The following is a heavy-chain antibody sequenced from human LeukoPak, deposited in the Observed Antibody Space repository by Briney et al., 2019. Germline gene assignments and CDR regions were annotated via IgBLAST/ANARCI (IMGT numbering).Heavy chain of an antibody. V-gene: IGHV5-51*01. CDR2: IYPGDSDT. CDR1: GYSFTSYW. J-gene: IGHJ4*02. CDR3: ARLAAESHSDGYNPKYFDY. D-gene: IGHD5-24*01. Sequence: GESLQISCKGSGYSFTSYWIGWVRQMPGKGLEWMGIIYPGDSDTRYSPSFQGQVTISADKSISTAYLQWSSLKASDTAMYYCARLAAESHSDGYNPKYFDYWAREPWSPSPQ.